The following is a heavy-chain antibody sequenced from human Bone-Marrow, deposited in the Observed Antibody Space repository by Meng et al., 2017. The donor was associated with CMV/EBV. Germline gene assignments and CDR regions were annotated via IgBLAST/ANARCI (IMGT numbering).Heavy chain of an antibody. CDR1: GFTFSSYW. V-gene: IGHV1-2*02. CDR2: INPNSGGT. D-gene: IGHD1-1*01. Sequence: GESLKISCAASGFTFSSYWMSWVRQAPGQGLEWMGWINPNSGGTNYAQKFQGRVTMTRDTSISTAYMELSRLRSDDTAVYYCARDGGRRNDVIPFDYWGQGTLVTVSS. CDR3: ARDGGRRNDVIPFDY. J-gene: IGHJ4*02.